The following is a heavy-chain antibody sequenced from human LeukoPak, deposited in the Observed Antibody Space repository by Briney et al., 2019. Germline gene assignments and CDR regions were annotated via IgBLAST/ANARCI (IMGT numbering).Heavy chain of an antibody. J-gene: IGHJ4*02. CDR1: GFTFSGYW. V-gene: IGHV3-74*01. Sequence: GRTLRLSCAPSGFTFSGYWMHCVRHTPAKGLVWVSCINGDGSSTVYADSVKGRFTISRDNAKNTLYLQMNSLRAEDTSVYYCAIPYSGSYYSYWGQGTLVTVSS. CDR2: INGDGSST. CDR3: AIPYSGSYYSY. D-gene: IGHD1-26*01.